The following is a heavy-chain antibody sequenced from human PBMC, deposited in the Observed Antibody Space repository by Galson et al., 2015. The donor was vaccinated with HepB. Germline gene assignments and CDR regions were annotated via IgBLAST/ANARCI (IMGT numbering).Heavy chain of an antibody. J-gene: IGHJ3*02. CDR1: GGSISSYY. D-gene: IGHD3-10*01. CDR2: IYYSGST. Sequence: SETLSLTCTVSGGSISSYYWSWIRQPPGKGLEWIGYIYYSGSTNYNPSLKSRLTISVDTSKNQFSLKLSSVTAADTAVYYCARYRGADDAFDIWGQGTMVTVSS. V-gene: IGHV4-59*08. CDR3: ARYRGADDAFDI.